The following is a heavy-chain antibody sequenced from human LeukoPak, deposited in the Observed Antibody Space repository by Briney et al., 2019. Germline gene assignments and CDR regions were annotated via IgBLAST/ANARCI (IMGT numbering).Heavy chain of an antibody. J-gene: IGHJ4*02. D-gene: IGHD4-23*01. V-gene: IGHV3-48*04. Sequence: GSLRLSCTASGFTFNTYSMNWVRQAPGKGLEWVSYVSSSSRTIYYADSVKGRYTISRDNAKNSLYLQMNSLRAEDTAVYYCARDLGLYDYGGNIDFWGQGTLVTVSS. CDR1: GFTFNTYS. CDR3: ARDLGLYDYGGNIDF. CDR2: VSSSSRTI.